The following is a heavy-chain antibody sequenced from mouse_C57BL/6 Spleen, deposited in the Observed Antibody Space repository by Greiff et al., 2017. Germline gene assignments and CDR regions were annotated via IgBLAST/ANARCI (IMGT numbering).Heavy chain of an antibody. V-gene: IGHV1-5*01. Sequence: EVQLKQPGTELVKPGASVKLSCKASGYTFTSYWMHWVKQRPGQGLEWIGAIYPGNSDTSYNQKFKGKAKLTAVTSASTAYMELSSLTNEDSAVYYCTRSANWDDAMDDWGQGTSVTVSS. D-gene: IGHD4-1*02. J-gene: IGHJ4*01. CDR3: TRSANWDDAMDD. CDR1: GYTFTSYW. CDR2: IYPGNSDT.